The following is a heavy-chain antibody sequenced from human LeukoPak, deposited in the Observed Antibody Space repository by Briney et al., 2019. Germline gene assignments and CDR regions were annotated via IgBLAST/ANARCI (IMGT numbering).Heavy chain of an antibody. CDR2: ISGSGGST. V-gene: IGHV3-23*01. D-gene: IGHD6-6*01. CDR3: ARDPRPIAARTHIDY. J-gene: IGHJ4*02. CDR1: GFTFSSYA. Sequence: GGSLRLSCAASGFTFSSYAMSWVRQAPGKGLEWVSAISGSGGSTYYADSVKGRFTISRDNSKNTLYLQMNSLRAEDTAVYYCARDPRPIAARTHIDYWGQGTLVTVSS.